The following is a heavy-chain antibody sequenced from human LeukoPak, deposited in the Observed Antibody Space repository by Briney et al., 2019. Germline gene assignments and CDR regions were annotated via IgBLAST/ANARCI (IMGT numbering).Heavy chain of an antibody. CDR3: ARDEGPPRYNWNYGRPDY. Sequence: GASVKVSCKASGYTFTSYYMHWMRQAPGQGLEWMGIINPSGGSTSYAQKFQGRVTMTRDTSTNTFYMELSSLRSEDTAVYYCARDEGPPRYNWNYGRPDYWGQGTLVTVSS. CDR2: INPSGGST. D-gene: IGHD1-7*01. V-gene: IGHV1-46*01. J-gene: IGHJ4*02. CDR1: GYTFTSYY.